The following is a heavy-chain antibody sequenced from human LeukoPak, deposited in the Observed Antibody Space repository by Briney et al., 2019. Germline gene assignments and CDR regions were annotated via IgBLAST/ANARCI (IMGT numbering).Heavy chain of an antibody. CDR2: ISAYSGNT. CDR1: GYTFTSYG. D-gene: IGHD6-19*01. V-gene: IGHV1-18*01. J-gene: IGHJ6*03. Sequence: ASVKVSCKASGYTFTSYGISWVRQAPGQGLEWMGWISAYSGNTNYAQKLQGRVTMTTDTSTSTAYMELRSLRSDDTAVYYCARRPIAVAGPIRSYYYYYMDVWGKGTTVTVSS. CDR3: ARRPIAVAGPIRSYYYYYMDV.